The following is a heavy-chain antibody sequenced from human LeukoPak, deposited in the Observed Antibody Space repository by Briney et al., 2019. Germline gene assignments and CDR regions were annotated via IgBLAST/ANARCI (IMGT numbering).Heavy chain of an antibody. CDR2: LYYTGRT. J-gene: IGHJ1*01. V-gene: IGHV4-39*01. Sequence: KPSETLSLTCSVSSDSISRSDSYWDWIRQPPGKGLEWIGTLYYTGRTYYSPSLKSRVTMSVDTSNNQFSLNLRSVTAADTAVYYCARRRYYDGSGYLEWGQGTLLSVSS. CDR3: ARRRYYDGSGYLE. D-gene: IGHD3-22*01. CDR1: SDSISRSDSY.